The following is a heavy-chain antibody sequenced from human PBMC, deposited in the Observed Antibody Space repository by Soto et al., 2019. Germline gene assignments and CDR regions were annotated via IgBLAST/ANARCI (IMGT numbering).Heavy chain of an antibody. CDR2: TRQDGGQE. CDR3: ARYPNHTVAGLAFDL. Sequence: EVQLVESGGGLVQPGGSLRLSCAASGFTFSSYWMSWVRQAPGKGLEWVAHTRQDGGQEYYVDSVKGRFTISRDNAKNSLYLPMNSLRVEDTAVYYCARYPNHTVAGLAFDLWGQGTLVTVSS. J-gene: IGHJ4*02. V-gene: IGHV3-7*03. D-gene: IGHD6-19*01. CDR1: GFTFSSYW.